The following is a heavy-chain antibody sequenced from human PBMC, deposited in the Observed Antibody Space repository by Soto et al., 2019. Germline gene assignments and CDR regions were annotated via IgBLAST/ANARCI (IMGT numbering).Heavy chain of an antibody. CDR1: GFTFSSYA. D-gene: IGHD1-1*01. CDR2: ISGSGAYT. CDR3: AKGGYADHDHYYFDY. Sequence: GGSLRLSCAASGFTFSSYAMTWVRQAPGKGLEWVSAISGSGAYTSYADSVKGRFTISRDSSKSTLSLQVNSLTADDTAVYYCAKGGYADHDHYYFDYWGHGTLVTVSS. V-gene: IGHV3-23*01. J-gene: IGHJ4*01.